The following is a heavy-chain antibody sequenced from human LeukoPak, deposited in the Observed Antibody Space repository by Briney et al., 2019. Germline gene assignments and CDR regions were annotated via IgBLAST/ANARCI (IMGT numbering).Heavy chain of an antibody. V-gene: IGHV3-30*02. CDR2: IKQDGSNK. CDR3: AKDALLYYYGSGSYYY. CDR1: GFTFSSYA. D-gene: IGHD3-10*01. Sequence: GGSLRLSCAASGFTFSSYAMSWVRQAPGKGLEWVGNIKQDGSNKYYADSVKGRFTISRDNSKNTLYLQMNSLRAEDTAVYYCAKDALLYYYGSGSYYYWGQGTLVTVSS. J-gene: IGHJ4*02.